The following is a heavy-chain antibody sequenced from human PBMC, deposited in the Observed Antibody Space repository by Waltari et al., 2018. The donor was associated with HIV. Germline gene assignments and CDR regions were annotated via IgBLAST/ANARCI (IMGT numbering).Heavy chain of an antibody. J-gene: IGHJ4*02. Sequence: QVQLQQWGAGLLKPSETLSLTCAVYGGSFSGYYWSWIRQPPGKGLEWVGESNHSGSTNYNPSLKSRVTISVDTSKNQFSLKLSSVTAADTAVYYCARGQSYGGGDYWGQGTLVTVSS. CDR2: SNHSGST. D-gene: IGHD1-26*01. CDR3: ARGQSYGGGDY. CDR1: GGSFSGYY. V-gene: IGHV4-34*01.